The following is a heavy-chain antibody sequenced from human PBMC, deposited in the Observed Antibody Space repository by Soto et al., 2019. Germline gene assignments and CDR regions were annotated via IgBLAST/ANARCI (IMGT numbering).Heavy chain of an antibody. CDR2: IWYDGSNK. Sequence: QVQLVESGGGVVQPGRSLRLSCAASGFTFSSYGMHWVRQAPGKGLEWVAVIWYDGSNKYYADSVKGRFTISRDNSKNTLYRKMNSRRAEDTAVYYWARDRERGEDFGVALDYWGQGTLVTVSS. V-gene: IGHV3-33*01. D-gene: IGHD3-3*01. CDR3: ARDRERGEDFGVALDY. CDR1: GFTFSSYG. J-gene: IGHJ4*02.